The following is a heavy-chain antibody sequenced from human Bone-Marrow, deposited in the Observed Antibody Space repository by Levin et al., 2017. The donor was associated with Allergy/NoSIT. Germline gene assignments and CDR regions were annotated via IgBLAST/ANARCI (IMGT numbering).Heavy chain of an antibody. J-gene: IGHJ6*02. Sequence: SQTLSLPCTVSGGSMHTYYWSWIRHSPEKGLEWIAQISYTGTAEYNPSLRSRLSVSIDTSMNQFSLKLTSVSAADMAVYYCARNSRNHYFYGLDIWGQGTTVIVSS. V-gene: IGHV4-59*01. D-gene: IGHD6-13*01. CDR3: ARNSRNHYFYGLDI. CDR2: ISYTGTA. CDR1: GGSMHTYY.